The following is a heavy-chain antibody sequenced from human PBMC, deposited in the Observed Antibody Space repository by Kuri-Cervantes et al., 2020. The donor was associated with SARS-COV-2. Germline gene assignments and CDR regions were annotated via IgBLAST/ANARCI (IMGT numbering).Heavy chain of an antibody. J-gene: IGHJ3*01. Sequence: GGSLRLSCAASGFTFSSYWMHWVRQAPGKGLVWVSRINSDGSSASYADSVKGRFTISRDNAKNSLYLQTNSLRAEDTAVYYCAKSGRQYDVWGQGTMVTVSS. CDR2: INSDGSSA. V-gene: IGHV3-74*01. D-gene: IGHD3-10*01. CDR1: GFTFSSYW. CDR3: AKSGRQYDV.